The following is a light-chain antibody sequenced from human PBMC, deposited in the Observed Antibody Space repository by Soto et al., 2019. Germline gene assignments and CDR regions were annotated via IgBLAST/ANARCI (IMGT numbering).Light chain of an antibody. J-gene: IGKJ1*01. Sequence: DIVMTQSPDSLAVSLGERATINCKSSQSVLFSSNNKNYLAWYQQKPGQPPKLLISWASTRESGVPDRFSGGGSGTEFTLAISSLQAEDVAVYYCQQYYSTPPTFGQGTKVEIK. V-gene: IGKV4-1*01. CDR1: QSVLFSSNNKNY. CDR2: WAS. CDR3: QQYYSTPPT.